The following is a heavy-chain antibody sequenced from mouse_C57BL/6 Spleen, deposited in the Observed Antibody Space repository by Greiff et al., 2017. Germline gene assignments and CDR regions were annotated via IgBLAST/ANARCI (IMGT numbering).Heavy chain of an antibody. Sequence: VQLQQSGAELVKPGASVKMSCKASGYTFTTYPIELMKQNHGQSLEWIGNFHPYNDDTKYNEKFKGKATLTVEKSSSTVYLELSRLTSDDTALYYCARAGCIYYDYGGYYFDYWGQGTTLTVSS. V-gene: IGHV1-47*01. CDR1: GYTFTTYP. CDR2: FHPYNDDT. J-gene: IGHJ2*01. D-gene: IGHD2-4*01. CDR3: ARAGCIYYDYGGYYFDY.